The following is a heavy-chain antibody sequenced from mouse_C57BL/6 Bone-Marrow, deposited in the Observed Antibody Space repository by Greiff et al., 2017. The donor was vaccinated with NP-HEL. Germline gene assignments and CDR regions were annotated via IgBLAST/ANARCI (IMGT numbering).Heavy chain of an antibody. V-gene: IGHV1-69*01. Sequence: VQLQESGAELVKPGASVKLSCKASGYTFTSYWMHWVKQRPGRGLEWIGEIDPSDSYTNYNQKFKGKSTLTVDKSSSTAYMQLSNLAAEYSAVNYWTRGVTTVVANFDYWGQGTTLTVSS. CDR1: GYTFTSYW. CDR2: IDPSDSYT. D-gene: IGHD1-1*01. CDR3: TRGVTTVVANFDY. J-gene: IGHJ2*01.